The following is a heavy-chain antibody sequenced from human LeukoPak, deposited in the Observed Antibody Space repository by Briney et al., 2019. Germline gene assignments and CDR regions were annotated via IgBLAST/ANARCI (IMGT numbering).Heavy chain of an antibody. CDR3: ARRGSGWFDY. D-gene: IGHD6-19*01. V-gene: IGHV4-30-4*01. CDR1: GGSISSGGYY. J-gene: IGHJ4*02. Sequence: SETLSLTCTVSGGSISSGGYYWTWIRQPPGKVVEWIGHISYSGSPYHNPSLKSRLTISMDTSKNQFSLNLSSVAVADTAVYYCARRGSGWFDYWGQGTLVTVSS. CDR2: ISYSGSP.